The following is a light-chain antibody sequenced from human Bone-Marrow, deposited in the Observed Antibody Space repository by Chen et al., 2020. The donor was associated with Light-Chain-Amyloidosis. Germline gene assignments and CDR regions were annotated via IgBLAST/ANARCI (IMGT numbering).Light chain of an antibody. J-gene: IGLJ1*01. Sequence: QSALTQPASVSGSPGQSITISCTGTSSDVGGDNHVSWYQQHPDKAPKLMIYEVTNRPSWVPDRCSGSKSDNTDSLTISGLQTEDEADYFCSSYTITNTLVFGSGTRVTVL. CDR3: SSYTITNTLV. V-gene: IGLV2-14*01. CDR2: EVT. CDR1: SSDVGGDNH.